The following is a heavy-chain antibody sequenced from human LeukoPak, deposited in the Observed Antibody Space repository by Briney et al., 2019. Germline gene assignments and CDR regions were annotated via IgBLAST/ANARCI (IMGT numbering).Heavy chain of an antibody. Sequence: SETLSLTCTVSGGSISSSSYSWGWIRQPPGKGLEWIGSIYYSGSTYYNPSLKSRVTISVDTSKNQFSLKLSSVTAADTAVYYCARVRWYYDSSGYYSAYFDYWGQGTLVTVSS. D-gene: IGHD3-22*01. CDR1: GGSISSSSYS. V-gene: IGHV4-39*07. CDR3: ARVRWYYDSSGYYSAYFDY. CDR2: IYYSGST. J-gene: IGHJ4*02.